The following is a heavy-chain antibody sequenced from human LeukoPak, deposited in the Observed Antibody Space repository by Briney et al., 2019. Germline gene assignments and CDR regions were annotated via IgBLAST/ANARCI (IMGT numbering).Heavy chain of an antibody. CDR1: GFTFSDYY. CDR3: ARADCSSSSCYELDY. D-gene: IGHD2-2*01. CDR2: ISSSGRTI. Sequence: GGSLRLSCAGSGFTFSDYYMSWIRQAPGKGLEWVSYISSSGRTIYYADSVKGRFTISRDNDKNSLYLQMNSLRAEDTAVYYCARADCSSSSCYELDYWGQGTLVTVSS. V-gene: IGHV3-11*04. J-gene: IGHJ4*02.